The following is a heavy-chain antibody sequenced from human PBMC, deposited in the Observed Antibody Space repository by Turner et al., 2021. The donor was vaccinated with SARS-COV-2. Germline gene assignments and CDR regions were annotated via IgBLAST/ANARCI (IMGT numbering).Heavy chain of an antibody. CDR3: ARDREGGNTPREFDY. D-gene: IGHD5-18*01. CDR1: GFIFNWNW. V-gene: IGHV3-7*01. J-gene: IGHJ4*02. CDR2: ISKDGSEK. Sequence: EVQLVESGGDLVQPGGSLRLSCAASGFIFNWNWMTWVRQAPGKGLEWVADISKDGSEKYYLYSVKGRFTISRDNTKSSLYLQMNSLRVEDTAIYYCARDREGGNTPREFDYWGQGTLVTVSS.